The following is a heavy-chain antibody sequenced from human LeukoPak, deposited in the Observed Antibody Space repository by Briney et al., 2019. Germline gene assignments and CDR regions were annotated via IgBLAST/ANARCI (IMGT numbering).Heavy chain of an antibody. J-gene: IGHJ4*02. CDR1: GFTFSNYW. V-gene: IGHV3-7*04. CDR2: IKEDGSEK. Sequence: PGGSLRLSCAASGFTFSNYWMSWVRQSPGKGLEWVANIKEDGSEKYYVDSVKGRFTISRDNVKNSLSLQLNSLRAEDTAVYYCARAYYYDSGNYYNPTSSFDYWGQGTLVTVSS. CDR3: ARAYYYDSGNYYNPTSSFDY. D-gene: IGHD3-10*01.